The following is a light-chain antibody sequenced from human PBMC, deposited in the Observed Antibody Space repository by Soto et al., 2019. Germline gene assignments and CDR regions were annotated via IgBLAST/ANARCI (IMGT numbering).Light chain of an antibody. CDR3: HHYGSAPWT. J-gene: IGKJ1*01. CDR2: GAS. CDR1: QSVGDNL. V-gene: IGKV3-20*01. Sequence: EIVLTQSPGTLSLSPGERATLSCRASQSVGDNLLAWYHQSPGQAPRLLIYGASSRATGIPDRFSGSGSGTDFTLTIGRLEPEDFALYFCHHYGSAPWTFGQGTEVEIK.